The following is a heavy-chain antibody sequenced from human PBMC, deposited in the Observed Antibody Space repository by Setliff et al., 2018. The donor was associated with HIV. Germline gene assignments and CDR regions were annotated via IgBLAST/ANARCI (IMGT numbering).Heavy chain of an antibody. V-gene: IGHV4-34*01. CDR1: GGSIRTYY. CDR2: INHSGST. J-gene: IGHJ4*02. D-gene: IGHD3-22*01. Sequence: PSETLSLTCTVSGGSIRTYYWSWIRQPPGEGLEWIGEINHSGSTNYNPSLKSRVTISVDSSKNQFSLKLTSLTAADTAVYYCARDPKHSSSGDLEYWGQGTLVTVSS. CDR3: ARDPKHSSSGDLEY.